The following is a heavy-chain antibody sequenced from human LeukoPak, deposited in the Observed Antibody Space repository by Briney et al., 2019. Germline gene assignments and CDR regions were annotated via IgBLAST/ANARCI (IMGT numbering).Heavy chain of an antibody. CDR1: GGSISSYY. J-gene: IGHJ4*02. CDR3: ARRDSLDWTFDY. V-gene: IGHV4-59*08. CDR2: IYYSGST. D-gene: IGHD1-1*01. Sequence: SETLSLTCTVSGGSISSYYWSWIRQPPGKGLEWIGYIYYSGSTNYNPSLKSRVTISVDMSKNQFSLKLSSVTAADTAVYYCARRDSLDWTFDYWGQGTLVTVSS.